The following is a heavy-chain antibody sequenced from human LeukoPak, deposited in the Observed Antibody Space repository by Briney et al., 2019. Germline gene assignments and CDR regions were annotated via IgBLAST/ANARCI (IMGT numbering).Heavy chain of an antibody. D-gene: IGHD2-2*01. J-gene: IGHJ3*02. CDR2: IGAYNGNT. Sequence: ASVKVSCKASGYTFTSYGISWVRQAPGQGLEWMGWIGAYNGNTNYAQKLQGRVSMTTDTSTSTAYMELRSLRSDDTAVYYCARDTCSSTSCHTPGVDAFDIWGQGTMVTVSS. V-gene: IGHV1-18*04. CDR3: ARDTCSSTSCHTPGVDAFDI. CDR1: GYTFTSYG.